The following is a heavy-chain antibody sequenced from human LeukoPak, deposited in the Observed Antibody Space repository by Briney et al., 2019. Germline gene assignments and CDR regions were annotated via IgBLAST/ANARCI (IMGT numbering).Heavy chain of an antibody. CDR1: GGSFSGYY. CDR3: ARGLTMVRGVTILGDNWFDP. D-gene: IGHD3-10*01. V-gene: IGHV4-34*01. CDR2: INHSGST. Sequence: SETLSLTCAVYGGSFSGYYWSWIRQPPGKGLEWIGEINHSGSTNYNPSLKSRVTISVDTSKNQFSLKLSSVTAADTAVYYCARGLTMVRGVTILGDNWFDPWGQGTLVTVSS. J-gene: IGHJ5*02.